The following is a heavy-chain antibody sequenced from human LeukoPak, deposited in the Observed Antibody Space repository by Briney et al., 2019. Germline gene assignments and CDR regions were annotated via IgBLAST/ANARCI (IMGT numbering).Heavy chain of an antibody. CDR1: GGSISSYY. D-gene: IGHD3-3*01. CDR2: IYYSGST. Sequence: SETLSLTCTVSGGSISSYYWSWIRQPPGKGLEWIGYIYYSGSTNYNPSLKSRVTISVDTSKNQFSLKLSSVTAADTAVYYCARSSYDFWSGYYTGYYYYYGMDVWGQGTTVTVSS. V-gene: IGHV4-59*08. CDR3: ARSSYDFWSGYYTGYYYYYGMDV. J-gene: IGHJ6*02.